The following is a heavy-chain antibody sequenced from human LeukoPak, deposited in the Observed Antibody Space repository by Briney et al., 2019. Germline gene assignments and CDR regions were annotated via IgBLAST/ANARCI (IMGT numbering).Heavy chain of an antibody. Sequence: GSLRLSCAASGFTFSNYWMSWIRQPPGKGLEWIGEINHSGSTNYNPSLKSRVTISVDTSKNQFSLKLSSVTAADTAVYYCAREATVTTIRDYYYYMDVWGKGTTVTISS. V-gene: IGHV4-34*01. CDR3: AREATVTTIRDYYYYMDV. CDR2: INHSGST. D-gene: IGHD4-17*01. J-gene: IGHJ6*03. CDR1: GFTFSNYW.